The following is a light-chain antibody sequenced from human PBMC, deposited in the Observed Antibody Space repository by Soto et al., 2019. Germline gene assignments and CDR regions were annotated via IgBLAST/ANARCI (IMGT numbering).Light chain of an antibody. CDR1: QSIRSS. V-gene: IGKV3D-15*01. J-gene: IGKJ5*01. Sequence: EVVLTQGPATIYLSPGERATLSCRASQSIRSSLAWYQQKPGQAPRLVIFDASNRANGVPARFGGSGSGTEFTPTISSLQSEDFAVYDCQQYHNWPISSGQGTRLEIK. CDR3: QQYHNWPIS. CDR2: DAS.